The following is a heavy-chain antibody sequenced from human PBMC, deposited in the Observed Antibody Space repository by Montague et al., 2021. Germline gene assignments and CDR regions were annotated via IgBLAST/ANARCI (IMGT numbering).Heavy chain of an antibody. D-gene: IGHD1-26*01. V-gene: IGHV4-34*01. CDR2: TNHGGTT. CDR1: VDSFTDYY. J-gene: IGHJ4*02. Sequence: SETLSLTCDIYVDSFTDYYWGWIRQTPGKGLEWIGETNHGGTTKSNPSLKTRVSLSLDTSKSQLSLTLQSVTAADTAVYYCVAIRWERQTRNYFEQWGPGILVSVSS. CDR3: VAIRWERQTRNYFEQ.